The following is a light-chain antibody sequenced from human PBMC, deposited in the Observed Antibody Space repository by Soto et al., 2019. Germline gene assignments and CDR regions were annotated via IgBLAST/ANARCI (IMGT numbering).Light chain of an antibody. V-gene: IGLV1-51*01. CDR3: GAWDSSLSAGV. J-gene: IGLJ1*01. CDR1: SSNIGNNF. CDR2: DNN. Sequence: QSVLTQPPSVSAAPGQTVTISCSGSSSNIGNNFVSWYQQLPGTAPKLLIYDNNKRPLGIPDRFSGSKSGTSGTLDITGLQTGDEADYYCGAWDSSLSAGVFGTGTKLTVL.